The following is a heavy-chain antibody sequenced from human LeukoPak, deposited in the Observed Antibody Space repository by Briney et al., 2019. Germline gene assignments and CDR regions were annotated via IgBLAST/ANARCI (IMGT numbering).Heavy chain of an antibody. CDR1: GDSISSGAYY. CDR3: ATAVGAPGHNWFAP. V-gene: IGHV4-61*03. J-gene: IGHJ5*02. CDR2: IYNTGST. D-gene: IGHD3-16*01. Sequence: PSETLSLTCTVSGDSISSGAYYWTWIRQYPGKGLEWIGHIYNTGSTNYNPSLKSRVTMSIDTSKNHFSLKLTSVTAADTAVYYCATAVGAPGHNWFAPWGQGTLVTVSS.